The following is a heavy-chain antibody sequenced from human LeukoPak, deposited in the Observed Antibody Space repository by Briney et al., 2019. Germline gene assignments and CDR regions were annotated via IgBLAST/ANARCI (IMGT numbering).Heavy chain of an antibody. CDR1: GFTFSSYA. Sequence: GRSLRLSSAASGFTFSSYAMHWVRQAPGKGLEWVAVISYDGSNKYYADSVKGRFTISRDNSKNTLYLQMNSLRAEDTAVYYCARGMRNYDILTGVYYYYYMDVWGKGTTVTVSS. CDR3: ARGMRNYDILTGVYYYYYMDV. CDR2: ISYDGSNK. D-gene: IGHD3-9*01. V-gene: IGHV3-30*04. J-gene: IGHJ6*03.